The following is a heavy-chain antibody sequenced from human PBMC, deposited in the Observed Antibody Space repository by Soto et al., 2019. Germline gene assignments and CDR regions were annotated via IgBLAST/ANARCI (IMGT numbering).Heavy chain of an antibody. CDR3: ARDPSYDSSGYLASHGMDV. J-gene: IGHJ6*02. Sequence: EVQLVESGGGLVQPGGSLRLSCAASGFTVSSNYMSWVRQAHGKRLEWFSVIYSGGSTYYADSVKGRFTISRHNSKNTLYLQMNSLRAEDTAVYYCARDPSYDSSGYLASHGMDVWGQGTTVTVSS. V-gene: IGHV3-53*04. CDR1: GFTVSSNY. CDR2: IYSGGST. D-gene: IGHD3-22*01.